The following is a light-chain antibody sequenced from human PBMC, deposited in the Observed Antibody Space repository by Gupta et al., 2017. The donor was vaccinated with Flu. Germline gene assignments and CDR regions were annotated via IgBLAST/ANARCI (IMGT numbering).Light chain of an antibody. CDR3: QVWESSAGWV. J-gene: IGLJ3*02. CDR1: KIGTES. Sequence: PGKTATIACGGNKIGTESVHWYQQRPGQARMLVVYDDYYRPAGIPARFFGSNAGNTATLTISGGEDGEEAVYFCQVWESSAGWVFGGGTKLTVL. V-gene: IGLV3-21*03. CDR2: DDY.